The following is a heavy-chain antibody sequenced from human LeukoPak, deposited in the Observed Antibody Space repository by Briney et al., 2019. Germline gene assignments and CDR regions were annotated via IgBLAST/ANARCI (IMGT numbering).Heavy chain of an antibody. D-gene: IGHD2-15*01. CDR3: ATTYCSGGSCYPNYYYYYGMDV. V-gene: IGHV1-69*04. CDR2: IIPILGIA. Sequence: SVKVSCKASGGPFSSYAISWVRQAPGQGLEWMGRIIPILGIANYAQKFQVRVTITADKSTSTAYMELSSLRSEDTAVYYCATTYCSGGSCYPNYYYYYGMDVWGQGTTVTVSS. J-gene: IGHJ6*02. CDR1: GGPFSSYA.